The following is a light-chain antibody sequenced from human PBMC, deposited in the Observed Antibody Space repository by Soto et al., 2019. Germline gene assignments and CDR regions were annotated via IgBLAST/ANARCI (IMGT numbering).Light chain of an antibody. CDR2: SNN. J-gene: IGLJ1*01. CDR1: SSNIGSNT. V-gene: IGLV1-44*01. Sequence: QSVLTQPPSASGTPGQRVTISWSGSSSNIGSNTVNWYQQLPGTAPKLLIYSNNQRPSGVPDRFSGSKSGTSASLAISGLQSEDEADYYCAAWDDSLNGPHYVFGTGTKLTVL. CDR3: AAWDDSLNGPHYV.